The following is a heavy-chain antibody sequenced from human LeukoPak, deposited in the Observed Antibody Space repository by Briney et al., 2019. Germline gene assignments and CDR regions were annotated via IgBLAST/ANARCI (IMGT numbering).Heavy chain of an antibody. CDR1: GYTFTGYY. Sequence: GASVKVSCKASGYTFTGYYMHWVRQAPGQGLEWMGWINPNSGGTNYAQEFQGRVTMTRDTSISTAYMELSRLRSDDTAVYYCARGNIRYQLRNLPNMDVWGKGTTVTVSS. D-gene: IGHD2-2*01. CDR3: ARGNIRYQLRNLPNMDV. CDR2: INPNSGGT. J-gene: IGHJ6*03. V-gene: IGHV1-2*02.